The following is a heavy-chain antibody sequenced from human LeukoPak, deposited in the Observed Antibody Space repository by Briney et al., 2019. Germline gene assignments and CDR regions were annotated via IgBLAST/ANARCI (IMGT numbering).Heavy chain of an antibody. CDR2: MNPNSGNT. CDR3: ATEYYYDSSGYSDAFDI. D-gene: IGHD3-22*01. Sequence: ASVKVSCKASGYTFTSYDINWVRQATGQGLEWMGWMNPNSGNTGYAQKFQGRVTITRNTSISTAYMELSSLRSEDTAVYYCATEYYYDSSGYSDAFDIWGQGTMVTVSS. CDR1: GYTFTSYD. J-gene: IGHJ3*02. V-gene: IGHV1-8*03.